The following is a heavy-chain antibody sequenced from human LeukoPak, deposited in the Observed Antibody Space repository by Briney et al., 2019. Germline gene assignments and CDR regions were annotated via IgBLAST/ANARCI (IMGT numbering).Heavy chain of an antibody. CDR3: AAWGSGSSPLPGMDV. Sequence: ASVKVSCKASGYTFTNYYMHWVRQAPGQGLEWMGVIDPNGGGTSYPQKVQGRLTMTRDTSTSTVSMELSSLRPEDTAVYYCAAWGSGSSPLPGMDVWGQGTTVTVSS. D-gene: IGHD6-13*01. V-gene: IGHV1-46*01. CDR2: IDPNGGGT. J-gene: IGHJ6*02. CDR1: GYTFTNYY.